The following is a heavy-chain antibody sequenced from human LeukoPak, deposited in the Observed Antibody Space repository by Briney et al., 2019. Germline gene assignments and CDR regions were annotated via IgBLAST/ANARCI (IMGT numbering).Heavy chain of an antibody. Sequence: ASVKVSRKASGYTFTSYYMHWVRQAPGQGLEWMGIINPSGGSTSYAQKFQGRVTMTRDTSTSTVYMELSSLRSEDTAVYYCASEKGRGEYCSSTSCATFDYWGQGTLVTVSS. CDR2: INPSGGST. CDR1: GYTFTSYY. CDR3: ASEKGRGEYCSSTSCATFDY. D-gene: IGHD2-2*01. V-gene: IGHV1-46*01. J-gene: IGHJ4*02.